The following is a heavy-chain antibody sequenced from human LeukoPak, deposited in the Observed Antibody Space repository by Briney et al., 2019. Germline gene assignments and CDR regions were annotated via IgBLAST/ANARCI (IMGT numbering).Heavy chain of an antibody. D-gene: IGHD2-8*01. CDR2: INSDGSST. J-gene: IGHJ4*02. CDR3: ARAVNGCFDY. V-gene: IGHV3-74*01. CDR1: GFTFSSYW. Sequence: GGSLRLSCAASGFTFSSYWMRWVRQAPGKGLVWVSRINSDGSSTSYADSVKGRFNISRDNAKNTLYLQMNSLRDEDTAVYYCARAVNGCFDYWGQGTLVTVSS.